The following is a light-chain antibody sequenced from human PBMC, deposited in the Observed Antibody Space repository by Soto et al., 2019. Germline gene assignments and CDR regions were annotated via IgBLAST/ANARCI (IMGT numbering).Light chain of an antibody. CDR1: QSVRSY. Sequence: EIVLTQSPATLSLSPGERDTLSCRASQSVRSYLAWYQQKPGQAPRLLIYDASNRATGIPARFSGSGSGTDFTLTISSLEPEDFAVYYCQQRSNWPPITFGQGTRLEIK. V-gene: IGKV3-11*01. CDR3: QQRSNWPPIT. J-gene: IGKJ5*01. CDR2: DAS.